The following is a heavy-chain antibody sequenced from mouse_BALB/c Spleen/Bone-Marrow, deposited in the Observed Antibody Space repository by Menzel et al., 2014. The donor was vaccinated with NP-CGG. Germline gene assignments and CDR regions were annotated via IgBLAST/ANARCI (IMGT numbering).Heavy chain of an antibody. J-gene: IGHJ3*01. CDR1: GYSFTGYN. Sequence: VQRVESGPELEKPGASVKISCKASGYSFTGYNMNWVKQTNGKSLEWIGNIDPYYGGITYNQKFKDKATLTVDKSSSTAYMQLKSLTAEDSAVYYCARSIEYRPLTYWGQGTLVTVSA. CDR3: ARSIEYRPLTY. V-gene: IGHV1-39*01. D-gene: IGHD2-14*01. CDR2: IDPYYGGI.